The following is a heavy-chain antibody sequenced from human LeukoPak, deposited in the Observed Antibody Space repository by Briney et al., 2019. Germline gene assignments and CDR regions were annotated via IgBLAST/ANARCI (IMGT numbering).Heavy chain of an antibody. J-gene: IGHJ4*02. CDR3: ARDRGGYYYDSSGYYNGFDY. CDR2: ISWNRDYI. Sequence: GGSLRLSCAASGFTFDDYAMHWVRQVPGKGLEWVSGISWNRDYIGYADSVKGRFTISRDNAKNSLYLQMNSLRGEDTALYYCARDRGGYYYDSSGYYNGFDYWGQGTLVTVSS. V-gene: IGHV3-9*01. CDR1: GFTFDDYA. D-gene: IGHD3-22*01.